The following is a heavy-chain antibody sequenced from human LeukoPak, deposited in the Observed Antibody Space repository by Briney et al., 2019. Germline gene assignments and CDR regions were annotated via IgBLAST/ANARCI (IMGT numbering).Heavy chain of an antibody. V-gene: IGHV4-30-4*01. CDR3: ARCYGTLFDY. Sequence: SETLSLTCTVSGGSISSADNYWSWIRQPPGKGLEWIGYIYHSGNTYYNPSLKSRVTISVDTSKNQFSLKLSSVTAADTAVYYCARCYGTLFDYWGQGTLATVSS. J-gene: IGHJ4*02. D-gene: IGHD2-15*01. CDR1: GGSISSADNY. CDR2: IYHSGNT.